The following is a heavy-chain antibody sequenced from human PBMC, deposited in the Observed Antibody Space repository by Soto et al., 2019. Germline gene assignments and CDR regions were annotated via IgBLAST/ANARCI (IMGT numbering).Heavy chain of an antibody. D-gene: IGHD6-19*01. CDR3: ASETVAGTDNWFDP. CDR1: RRSISTYY. V-gene: IGHV4-4*07. CDR2: TYTSGHT. Sequence: QVQLHESGPGLVKPSETLSPNCTVPRRSISTYYWNCIRQPAGTRLEWLGRTYTSGHTKYNPSLKSRVTMSLDTSKRQFSLKLSSVTAADTAVYYCASETVAGTDNWFDPWGQGILVTVSS. J-gene: IGHJ5*02.